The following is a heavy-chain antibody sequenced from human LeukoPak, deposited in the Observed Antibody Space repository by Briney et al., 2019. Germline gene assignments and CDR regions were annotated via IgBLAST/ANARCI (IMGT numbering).Heavy chain of an antibody. CDR1: GYSFTSYW. Sequence: GESLKISCKGSGYSFTSYWIGWVRQMPGKGLEWMGIIYPGDSDTRYSPSFQGQVTISADKSISTAYLQWSSLKASDTAMYYCARRIAAAGHNRWTIAGGGFDPWGQGTLVTVSS. V-gene: IGHV5-51*01. CDR3: ARRIAAAGHNRWTIAGGGFDP. D-gene: IGHD6-13*01. J-gene: IGHJ5*02. CDR2: IYPGDSDT.